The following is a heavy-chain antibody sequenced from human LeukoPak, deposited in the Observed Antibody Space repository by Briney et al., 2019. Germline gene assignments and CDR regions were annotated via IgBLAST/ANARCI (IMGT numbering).Heavy chain of an antibody. J-gene: IGHJ4*02. V-gene: IGHV1-2*02. Sequence: ASVKVSCKASGYTFTGYYMHWVRQAPGQGLEWMGWINPNSGGTNYARKFQGRVTMTRDTSISTAYMELSRLRSDDTAAYYCARGALPAYYYDSSGYPIDYWGQGTLVTVSS. CDR1: GYTFTGYY. D-gene: IGHD3-22*01. CDR2: INPNSGGT. CDR3: ARGALPAYYYDSSGYPIDY.